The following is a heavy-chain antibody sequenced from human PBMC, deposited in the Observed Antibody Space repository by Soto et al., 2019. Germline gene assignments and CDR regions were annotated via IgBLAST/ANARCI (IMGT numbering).Heavy chain of an antibody. CDR2: IIPILGIA. V-gene: IGHV1-69*02. CDR3: ASAYGSGSYWADFDY. CDR1: GGTFSSYT. D-gene: IGHD3-10*01. Sequence: SVKVSCKASGGTFSSYTISWVRQAPGQGLEWMGRIIPILGIANYAQKFQGRVTITADKSTSTAYMELSSLRSEDTAVYYCASAYGSGSYWADFDYWGQGTLVTVSS. J-gene: IGHJ4*02.